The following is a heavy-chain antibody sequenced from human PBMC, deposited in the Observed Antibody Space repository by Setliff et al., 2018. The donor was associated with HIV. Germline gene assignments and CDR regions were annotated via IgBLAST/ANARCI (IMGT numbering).Heavy chain of an antibody. CDR1: GYSFTTYA. CDR2: ISAYNGNT. D-gene: IGHD5-18*01. J-gene: IGHJ4*02. CDR3: ARDKGHTPMDY. V-gene: IGHV1-18*01. Sequence: ASVKVSCKASGYSFTTYAISWVRQAPGQGLEWMGWISAYNGNTLYAQKFQGRVTLNTDTSTNTAFLELRSLRSDDTAVYYCARDKGHTPMDYWGQGTLVTVSS.